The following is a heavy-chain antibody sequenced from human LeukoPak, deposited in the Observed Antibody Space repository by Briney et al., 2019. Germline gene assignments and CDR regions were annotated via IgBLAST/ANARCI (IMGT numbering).Heavy chain of an antibody. CDR2: ISSSSSYI. V-gene: IGHV3-21*01. Sequence: GGSLRLSCAAPGFTFSSYSMNWVRQAPGKGLEWVSSISSSSSYIYYADSVKGRFTISRDNAKNSLYLQMNSLRAEDTAVYYCARVQLYGDYTSGADYWGQGTLVTVSS. J-gene: IGHJ4*02. D-gene: IGHD4-17*01. CDR3: ARVQLYGDYTSGADY. CDR1: GFTFSSYS.